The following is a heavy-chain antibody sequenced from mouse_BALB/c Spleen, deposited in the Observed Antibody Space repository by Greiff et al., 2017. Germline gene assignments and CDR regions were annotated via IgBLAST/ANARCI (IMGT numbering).Heavy chain of an antibody. Sequence: VQLQQSAAELARPGASVKMSCKASGYTFTSYTMHWVKQRPGQGLEWIGYINPSSGYTEYNQKFKDKTTLTADKSSSTAYMQLSSLTSEDSAVYYCARFDYEGGFDYWGQGTTLTVSS. D-gene: IGHD2-4*01. V-gene: IGHV1-4*02. J-gene: IGHJ2*01. CDR3: ARFDYEGGFDY. CDR1: GYTFTSYT. CDR2: INPSSGYT.